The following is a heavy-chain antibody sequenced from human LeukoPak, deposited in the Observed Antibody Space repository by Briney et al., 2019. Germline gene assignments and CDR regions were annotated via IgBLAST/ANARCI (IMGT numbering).Heavy chain of an antibody. Sequence: SETLSLTCTVSGGSISSYYWSWIRQPPGKGLEWIGYIYYSGSTNYNPSLKSRVTISVDTSKNQFSLKLSSVTAADTAVYYCARDRHYGSGSYHWFDPWGQGTLVTVSS. V-gene: IGHV4-59*12. CDR1: GGSISSYY. J-gene: IGHJ5*02. CDR3: ARDRHYGSGSYHWFDP. CDR2: IYYSGST. D-gene: IGHD3-10*01.